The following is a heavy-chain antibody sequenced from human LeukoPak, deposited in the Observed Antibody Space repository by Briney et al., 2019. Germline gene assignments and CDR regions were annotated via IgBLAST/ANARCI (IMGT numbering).Heavy chain of an antibody. CDR2: INHSGST. J-gene: IGHJ4*02. D-gene: IGHD3-16*01. V-gene: IGHV4-34*01. Sequence: SETLSLTCAVYGGSFSGYYWSWIRQPPGKGLEWIGEINHSGSTNYNPSLKSRVTISVDTSKNQFSLKLSSVTAADTAVYYCARSPFPRGEFDYWGQGTLVTVSS. CDR3: ARSPFPRGEFDY. CDR1: GGSFSGYY.